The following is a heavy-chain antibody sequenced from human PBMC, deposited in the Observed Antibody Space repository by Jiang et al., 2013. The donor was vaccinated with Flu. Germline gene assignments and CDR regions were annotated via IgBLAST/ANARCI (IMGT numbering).Heavy chain of an antibody. CDR3: AHRRPGLWFNY. CDR1: C. J-gene: IGHJ4*02. Sequence: CVSWIRQPPGRPGVLALLDWDDDKYYSRSLKTRLTITKDTSKNQVVLTMTNMDPVDTATYYCAHRRPGLWFNYWGQGTLVTVSS. V-gene: IGHV2-70*12. CDR2: LDWDDDK.